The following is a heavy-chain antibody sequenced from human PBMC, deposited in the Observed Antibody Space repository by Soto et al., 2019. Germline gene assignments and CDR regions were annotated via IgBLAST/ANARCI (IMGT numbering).Heavy chain of an antibody. D-gene: IGHD5-12*01. CDR1: GGTFSSYA. CDR3: ARDLPEMATTKVIYGMDV. Sequence: QVQLVQSGAEVKKPGSSVKVSCKASGGTFSSYAISWVRQAPGQGLEWMGGIIPIFGTADYAQKFQGRVTITADESTSTAYMELSSLRSEDTAVYYCARDLPEMATTKVIYGMDVWGQGPTVTVSS. CDR2: IIPIFGTA. J-gene: IGHJ6*02. V-gene: IGHV1-69*12.